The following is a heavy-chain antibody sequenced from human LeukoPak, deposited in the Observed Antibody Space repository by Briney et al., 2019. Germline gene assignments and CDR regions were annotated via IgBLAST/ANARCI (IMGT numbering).Heavy chain of an antibody. D-gene: IGHD6-19*01. Sequence: PSXXLSLTCAVYGGSFSAYYWSWVRQPPGKGLEWVGSIYYSGSTYYNPSLKSRVTISVDTSKKQFSLKLRAVTAADTAVYYCARGEYSSGWYVRAWFDPWGQGTLVTVSS. CDR1: GGSFSAYY. J-gene: IGHJ5*02. V-gene: IGHV4-34*01. CDR2: IYYSGST. CDR3: ARGEYSSGWYVRAWFDP.